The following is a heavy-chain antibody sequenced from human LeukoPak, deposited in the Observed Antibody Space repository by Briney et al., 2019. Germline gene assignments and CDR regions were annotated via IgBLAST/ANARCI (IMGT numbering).Heavy chain of an antibody. V-gene: IGHV4-59*08. CDR1: GGSISSYY. Sequence: SETLSLTCTVSGGSISSYYWSWIRQPPGKGLEWIGYIYYSGSTNYNPSLKSRVTISVDTSKNQFSLKLSSVTAADTAVYYCARRRRDGYNLGYWGQGTLVTVSS. CDR3: ARRRRDGYNLGY. D-gene: IGHD5-24*01. CDR2: IYYSGST. J-gene: IGHJ4*02.